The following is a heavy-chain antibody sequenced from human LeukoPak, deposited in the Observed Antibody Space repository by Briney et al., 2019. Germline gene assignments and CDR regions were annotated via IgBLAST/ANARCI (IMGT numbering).Heavy chain of an antibody. CDR1: GYTFTNFG. Sequence: ASVKVSCKASGYTFTNFGISWVRQAPGQGLEWMGWISAYNGNTNYAQKFQDRVTMTTDTSTNTAYMELRSLRSDDTAVYYCARDSGYDLADYWGQGTLVTVSS. CDR3: ARDSGYDLADY. V-gene: IGHV1-18*01. CDR2: ISAYNGNT. J-gene: IGHJ4*02. D-gene: IGHD5-12*01.